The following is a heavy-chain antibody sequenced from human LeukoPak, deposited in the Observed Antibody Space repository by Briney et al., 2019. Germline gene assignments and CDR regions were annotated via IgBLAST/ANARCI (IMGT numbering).Heavy chain of an antibody. CDR3: AKGYDYQPFNY. CDR1: GFTFSTYA. J-gene: IGHJ4*02. CDR2: ISASGGTT. Sequence: GGSLRLSCAGSGFTFSTYAMSWVRQAPGKGLEWASTISASGGTTSHADSVRGRFTISRDNSKNTLYLQMNSLRAEDTAFYYCAKGYDYQPFNYWGQGTLVTVSS. V-gene: IGHV3-23*01. D-gene: IGHD4/OR15-4a*01.